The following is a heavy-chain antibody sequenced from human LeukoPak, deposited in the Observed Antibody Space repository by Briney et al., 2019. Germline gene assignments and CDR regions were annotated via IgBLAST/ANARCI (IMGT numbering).Heavy chain of an antibody. CDR2: ISSSGSTI. CDR3: ARDTTPCDY. CDR1: GFTFSSYS. V-gene: IGHV3-48*04. J-gene: IGHJ4*02. D-gene: IGHD1-26*01. Sequence: PGGSLRLSCAASGFTFSSYSMNWVRQAPGKGLEWVSYISSSGSTIYYADSVKGRFTISRDNAKNSLYLQMNSLRAEDTAVYYCARDTTPCDYWGQGTLVTVSS.